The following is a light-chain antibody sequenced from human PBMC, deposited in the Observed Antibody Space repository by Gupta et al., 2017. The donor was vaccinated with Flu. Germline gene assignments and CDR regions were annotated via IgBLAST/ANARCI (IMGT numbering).Light chain of an antibody. V-gene: IGLV3-21*02. J-gene: IGLJ3*02. CDR1: NIGHER. Sequence: SSVLTQPPSVSVAPGQTARITCGGNNIGHERVHWYQQRRGQAPLLVVYDDDDRPSGIPERFSGSNSGNTATLTITRVEVGDEAAYYCQLWDTNTDHWVFGGGTKLTVL. CDR2: DDD. CDR3: QLWDTNTDHWV.